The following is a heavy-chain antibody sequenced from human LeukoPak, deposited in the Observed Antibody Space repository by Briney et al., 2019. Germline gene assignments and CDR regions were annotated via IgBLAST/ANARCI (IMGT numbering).Heavy chain of an antibody. D-gene: IGHD5-12*01. J-gene: IGHJ4*02. Sequence: ASVKVSCKASEYTFTSYYMHWVRQAPGQGLERMGIINPSGGSTSYAQKFQGRVTMTRDTSTSTVYMELSSLRSEDTAMYYCARAGYSGYDLNYWGQGTLVTVSS. CDR1: EYTFTSYY. CDR3: ARAGYSGYDLNY. V-gene: IGHV1-46*01. CDR2: INPSGGST.